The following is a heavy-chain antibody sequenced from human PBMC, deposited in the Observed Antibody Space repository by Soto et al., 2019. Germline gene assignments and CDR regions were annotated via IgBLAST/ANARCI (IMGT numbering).Heavy chain of an antibody. CDR2: ISAYNGNT. D-gene: IGHD3-9*01. CDR1: RYAFTSYG. V-gene: IGHV1-18*01. CDR3: ARERKLYYDILTGYYGNDAFDI. J-gene: IGHJ3*02. Sequence: ASVKGSWKASRYAFTSYGMSWGRQAPEQGLEWMGWISAYNGNTNYAQKLQGRVTMTTDTSTSTAYMELRSLRSDDTAVYYCARERKLYYDILTGYYGNDAFDIWGQGTMVTVSS.